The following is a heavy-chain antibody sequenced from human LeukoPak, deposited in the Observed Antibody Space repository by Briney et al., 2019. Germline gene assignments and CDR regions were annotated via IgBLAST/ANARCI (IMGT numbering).Heavy chain of an antibody. J-gene: IGHJ5*02. CDR1: GGSISSYY. Sequence: SETLSLTCTVSGGSISSYYWSWIRQPAGKGLEWIGRIYTSGSTNYNPSLKSRVTMSVDTSKNQFSLKLSSVTAADTAVYYCARTRMAGTGGWFDPWGQGPLVTVSS. D-gene: IGHD6-19*01. CDR2: IYTSGST. V-gene: IGHV4-4*07. CDR3: ARTRMAGTGGWFDP.